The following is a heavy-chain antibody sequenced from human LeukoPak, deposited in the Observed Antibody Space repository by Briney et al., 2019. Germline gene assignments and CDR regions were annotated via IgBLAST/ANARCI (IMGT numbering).Heavy chain of an antibody. Sequence: PGGSLRLSCAASGFTFSSYEMNWARQAPGKGLEWVSYISSSGSTIYYADSVKGRFTISRDNAKNSLYLQMNSLRAEDTAVYYCARDEGVEMATGDVAFDIWGQGTMVTVSS. V-gene: IGHV3-48*03. J-gene: IGHJ3*02. CDR2: ISSSGSTI. D-gene: IGHD5-24*01. CDR3: ARDEGVEMATGDVAFDI. CDR1: GFTFSSYE.